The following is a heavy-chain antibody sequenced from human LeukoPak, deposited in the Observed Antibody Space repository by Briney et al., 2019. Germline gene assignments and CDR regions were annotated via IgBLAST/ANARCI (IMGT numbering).Heavy chain of an antibody. Sequence: GASVKVSCKASGYTFTGYFMHWVRQAPGQGLERMGWINPNSGGTNYAQKFQGRVTMTRDTSISTAYMELSRLRSDDTAVYYCARDLPHNWNDYLKPPDAFDIWGQGTMVTVSS. D-gene: IGHD1-1*01. J-gene: IGHJ3*02. V-gene: IGHV1-2*02. CDR1: GYTFTGYF. CDR2: INPNSGGT. CDR3: ARDLPHNWNDYLKPPDAFDI.